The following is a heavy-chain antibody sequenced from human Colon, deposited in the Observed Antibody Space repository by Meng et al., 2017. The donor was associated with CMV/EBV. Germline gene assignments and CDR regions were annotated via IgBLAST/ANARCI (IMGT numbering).Heavy chain of an antibody. CDR2: INGVGDIT. V-gene: IGHV3-23*01. CDR3: VRGHYDGA. D-gene: IGHD3-22*01. CDR1: GFTFNRNS. J-gene: IGHJ5*01. Sequence: GGSLRLSCAASGFTFNRNSMSWVRQAPGKGLEWVSGINGVGDITYYADSVKGRFTVSRDNSKNTLYLRMIDLRVDDTALYYCVRGHYDGAWGHGTLVTVSS.